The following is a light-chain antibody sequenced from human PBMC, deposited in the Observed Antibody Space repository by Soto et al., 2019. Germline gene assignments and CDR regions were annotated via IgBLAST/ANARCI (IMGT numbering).Light chain of an antibody. V-gene: IGKV1-5*01. Sequence: DIQMTQSPSTLSASVGDRGTITCVASQGIAIWLSWYQQKPGKAPNLIIYDASNLKSGVPSRFSGSGSGTEFTLTISSLQPEDFASYYCQQHRSYPVTFGGGTKVDI. CDR2: DAS. J-gene: IGKJ4*01. CDR1: QGIAIW. CDR3: QQHRSYPVT.